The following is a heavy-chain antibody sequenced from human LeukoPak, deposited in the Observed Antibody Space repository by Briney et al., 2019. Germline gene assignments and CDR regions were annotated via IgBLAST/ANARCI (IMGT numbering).Heavy chain of an antibody. J-gene: IGHJ4*02. D-gene: IGHD4-11*01. V-gene: IGHV3-23*01. CDR1: GFTFSSHA. CDR2: ISGTGSST. Sequence: GGSLRLSCAASGFTFSSHAVSWVRQAPGKGLEWVSGISGTGSSTHYADSVMGRFTVSRDNSKNTLHLQMNSLRVEDTALYSCARESGVDYHSEGPRYWGLGTLVTVSS. CDR3: ARESGVDYHSEGPRY.